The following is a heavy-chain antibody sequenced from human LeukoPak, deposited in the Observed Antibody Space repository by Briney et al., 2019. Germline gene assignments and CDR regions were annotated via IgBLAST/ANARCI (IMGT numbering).Heavy chain of an antibody. J-gene: IGHJ6*02. V-gene: IGHV4-59*08. Sequence: SETLSLTCTVSGGSISSYYWSWIRQPPGKGLEWIGYIFSSGSTTYNPSLKSRVTISVDTSKNQFSLKLSSVTAADTAVYYCARGLGWELLSSDYYYYGMDVWGQGTTVTVSS. D-gene: IGHD1-26*01. CDR1: GGSISSYY. CDR3: ARGLGWELLSSDYYYYGMDV. CDR2: IFSSGST.